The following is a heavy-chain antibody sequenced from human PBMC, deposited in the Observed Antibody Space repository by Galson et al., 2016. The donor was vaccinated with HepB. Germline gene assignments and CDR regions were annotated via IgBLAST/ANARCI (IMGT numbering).Heavy chain of an antibody. Sequence: SVKVSCKASGYIFTTYPMHWVRQAPGQRLEWMGWINTGNGHTEYSQKFQGRVTITTDTSASTAHMELSSLRSEDTALYYWASWRGAKGDWSGPLDYWGQGSLVTVSS. CDR1: GYIFTTYP. CDR2: INTGNGHT. J-gene: IGHJ4*02. V-gene: IGHV1-3*04. CDR3: ASWRGAKGDWSGPLDY. D-gene: IGHD3-9*01.